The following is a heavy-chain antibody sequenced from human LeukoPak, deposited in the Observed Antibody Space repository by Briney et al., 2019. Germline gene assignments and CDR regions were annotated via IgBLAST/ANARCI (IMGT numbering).Heavy chain of an antibody. Sequence: PSETLSLTCAVYGGSFSGYYWSWIRQPPGKGLEWTGEINHSGSTNYNPSLKSRVTISVDTSKNQFSLKLSSVTAADTAVYYCARGLKHYDFWSGYYYYFDYWGQGTLVTVSS. CDR2: INHSGST. J-gene: IGHJ4*02. CDR1: GGSFSGYY. CDR3: ARGLKHYDFWSGYYYYFDY. D-gene: IGHD3-3*01. V-gene: IGHV4-34*01.